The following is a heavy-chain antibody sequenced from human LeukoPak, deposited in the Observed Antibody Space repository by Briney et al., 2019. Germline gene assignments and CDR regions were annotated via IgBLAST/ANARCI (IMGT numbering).Heavy chain of an antibody. Sequence: GGSLRLSCAASRFTFSNSGMHWVRQAPGKGLEWVAFIRYDGSNKYYADSVKGRFTISRDNSKNTLYLQMNSLRAEDTAVYYCAKEAGYDFWSGTYYYYMDVWGKGTAVTVSS. CDR3: AKEAGYDFWSGTYYYYMDV. V-gene: IGHV3-30*02. D-gene: IGHD3-3*01. J-gene: IGHJ6*03. CDR1: RFTFSNSG. CDR2: IRYDGSNK.